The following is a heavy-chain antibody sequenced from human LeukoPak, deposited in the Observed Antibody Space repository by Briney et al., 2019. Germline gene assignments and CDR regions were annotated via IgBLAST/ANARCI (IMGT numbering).Heavy chain of an antibody. CDR1: GGSVSGYY. CDR2: MNPSGST. J-gene: IGHJ6*03. Sequence: SETLSLTCAVYGGSVSGYYWTWIRQTPGKGLEWIGEMNPSGSTSHNPSLKSRVTISVDTSKNQFSLKLSSVTAADTAVYYCARGRQDVTMIVVVMTAVSYYLDVWGKGTTVTVS. D-gene: IGHD3-22*01. CDR3: ARGRQDVTMIVVVMTAVSYYLDV. V-gene: IGHV4-34*01.